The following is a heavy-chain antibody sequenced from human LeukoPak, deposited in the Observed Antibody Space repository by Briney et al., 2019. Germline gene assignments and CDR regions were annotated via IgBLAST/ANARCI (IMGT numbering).Heavy chain of an antibody. CDR1: GYTFTGYY. J-gene: IGHJ4*02. D-gene: IGHD4-17*01. V-gene: IGHV1-2*04. CDR3: ARQWYGGYGYGFDY. CDR2: INPNSGGT. Sequence: GASVKVSCKASGYTFTGYYMHWVRQAPGQGLEWMGWINPNSGGTNYAQKFQGWVTMTRDTSISTAYMELSRLRSDDTAVYYCARQWYGGYGYGFDYWGQGTLVTVSS.